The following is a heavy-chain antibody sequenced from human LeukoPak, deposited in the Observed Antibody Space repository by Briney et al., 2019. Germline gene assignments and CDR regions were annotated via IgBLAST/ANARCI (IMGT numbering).Heavy chain of an antibody. V-gene: IGHV3-30*03. CDR3: ARVHDYSGNRYYYYTMDV. J-gene: IGHJ6*02. D-gene: IGHD4-23*01. Sequence: QPGRSLRLSCAASGFTFNSYGMHWVRQAPGKGLEWVAVISYDGPNKYYADSVKGRFTISRDNSKNTLYLQMNSLRAEDTAVYYCARVHDYSGNRYYYYTMDVWGQGTTVTVSS. CDR1: GFTFNSYG. CDR2: ISYDGPNK.